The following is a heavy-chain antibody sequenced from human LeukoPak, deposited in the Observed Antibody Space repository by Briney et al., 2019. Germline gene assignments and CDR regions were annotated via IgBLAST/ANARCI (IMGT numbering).Heavy chain of an antibody. CDR3: ASRIAVSKFDY. CDR1: GGSISSTGYY. CDR2: IYYTGST. V-gene: IGHV4-39*07. J-gene: IGHJ4*02. D-gene: IGHD6-19*01. Sequence: SETLSLTCTVYGGSISSTGYYWGWIRQPPGKGLEWLGNIYYTGSTYCNPSLKSRVTISVDTSKNQFSLRLSSVTAADTAVYYCASRIAVSKFDYWGQGTLVTVSS.